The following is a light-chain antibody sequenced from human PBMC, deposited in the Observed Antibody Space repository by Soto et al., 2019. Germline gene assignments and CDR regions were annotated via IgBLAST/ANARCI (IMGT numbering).Light chain of an antibody. J-gene: IGLJ3*02. CDR2: TNN. CDR1: SSNIGSNT. Sequence: QPVLTQPPSASGTPGQRVTIDCSGSSSNIGSNTVNWYQQLPGTAPKLLIYTNNQRPSGVPDRFSGSKSGTSASLAISGLQSDDEADYYCAAWDDSLNGCVFGGGTKLTVL. CDR3: AAWDDSLNGCV. V-gene: IGLV1-44*01.